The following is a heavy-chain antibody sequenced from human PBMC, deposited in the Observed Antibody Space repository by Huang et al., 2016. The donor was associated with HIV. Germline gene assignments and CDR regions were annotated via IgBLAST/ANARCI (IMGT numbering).Heavy chain of an antibody. J-gene: IGHJ4*02. CDR3: ARLPGSITMIRGVITDPY. V-gene: IGHV4-39*02. CDR1: GDSIRSDNYY. CDR2: IYYSGST. Sequence: QLQLQESGPGLVKPSETLSLTCTVSGDSIRSDNYYWGWIRQPPGKGLEWFGSIYYSGSTYYNPSLKRRVTITVDTSKNHFSLRMRSVTAADTAVYYCARLPGSITMIRGVITDPYWGQGTLVTVSS. D-gene: IGHD3-10*01.